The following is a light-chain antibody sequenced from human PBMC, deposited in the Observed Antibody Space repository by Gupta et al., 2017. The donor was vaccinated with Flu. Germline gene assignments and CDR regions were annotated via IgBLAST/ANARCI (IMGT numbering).Light chain of an antibody. Sequence: IVLTQSPGTLSLSPGERATLSCRASQSISSSSLAWYQQKLGQAPRLLIYAASSGATGIPDRFSGSGSGTDFTLTISRLGPEDFAVYYCQHYGSSIFTFGPGTKVDIK. V-gene: IGKV3-20*01. J-gene: IGKJ3*01. CDR1: QSISSSS. CDR3: QHYGSSIFT. CDR2: AAS.